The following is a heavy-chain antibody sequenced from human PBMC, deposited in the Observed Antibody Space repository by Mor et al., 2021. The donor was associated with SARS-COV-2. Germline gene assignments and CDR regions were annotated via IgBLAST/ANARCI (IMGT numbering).Heavy chain of an antibody. V-gene: IGHV4-61*07. J-gene: IGHJ4*02. Sequence: NFLYRGSTNYNPSLKSRVTISVDTSKNQFSLKLSSVTAADTAVYYCASHGSGGNLGYWGQGTLVTVSS. D-gene: IGHD2-15*01. CDR2: FLYRGST. CDR3: ASHGSGGNLGY.